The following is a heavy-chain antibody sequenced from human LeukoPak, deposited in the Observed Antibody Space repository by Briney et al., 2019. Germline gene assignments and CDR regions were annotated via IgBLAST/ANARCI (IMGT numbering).Heavy chain of an antibody. CDR1: GFTLSSYA. CDR2: ISGSGGST. CDR3: AKTRNSRPDAFDI. Sequence: PGGSLSLSCAASGFTLSSYAMSWVRQAPGKGLEWVSAISGSGGSTYYADSVKGRFTISRDNSKNTLYLQMDSLRAEDTAVYYCAKTRNSRPDAFDIWGQGTMGTVSS. V-gene: IGHV3-23*01. D-gene: IGHD1-1*01. J-gene: IGHJ3*02.